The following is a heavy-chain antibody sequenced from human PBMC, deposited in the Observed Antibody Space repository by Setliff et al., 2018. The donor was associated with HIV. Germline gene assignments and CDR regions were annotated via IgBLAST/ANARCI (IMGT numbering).Heavy chain of an antibody. CDR1: GFTFSGNP. D-gene: IGHD2-15*01. CDR2: LSPDGGNK. Sequence: HPGGSLRLSCAASGFTFSGNPMHWVRQPPGRGLEWVASLSPDGGNKYYADSVKGRFTIARDNSRDELYLQMNSLRPEDTAVYHCSRIGTLVDNPWDFFDYWGQGTPVTVSS. CDR3: SRIGTLVDNPWDFFDY. J-gene: IGHJ4*02. V-gene: IGHV3-30*03.